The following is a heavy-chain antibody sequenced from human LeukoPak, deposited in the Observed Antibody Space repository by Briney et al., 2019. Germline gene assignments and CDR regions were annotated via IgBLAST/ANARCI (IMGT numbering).Heavy chain of an antibody. Sequence: LTGGSLRLSCAASGFTFSTYSINWVRQAPGKGLEWVSYISSTSSGIYYADSVKGRFTVSRDNAKNSLYLQMNSLRAEDTAVYYCAREAVTHFDFWGQGTLVTVSS. CDR2: ISSTSSGI. J-gene: IGHJ4*02. D-gene: IGHD1-14*01. CDR1: GFTFSTYS. V-gene: IGHV3-48*01. CDR3: AREAVTHFDF.